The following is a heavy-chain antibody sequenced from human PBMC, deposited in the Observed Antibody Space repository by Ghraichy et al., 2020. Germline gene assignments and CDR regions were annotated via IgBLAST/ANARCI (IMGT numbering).Heavy chain of an antibody. CDR3: AREGYGCSSTSCSYYYYARDV. J-gene: IGHJ6*01. CDR2: INYSGST. Sequence: SETLSLTCTVSGGSISSYYWSWIRQPPGKGLEWIGYINYSGSTNYNPSLKSRVTISVDTSKNQFSLKLSSVTAADTAVYYCAREGYGCSSTSCSYYYYARDVGGQRTTNTVAS. CDR1: GGSISSYY. D-gene: IGHD2-2*01. V-gene: IGHV4-59*01.